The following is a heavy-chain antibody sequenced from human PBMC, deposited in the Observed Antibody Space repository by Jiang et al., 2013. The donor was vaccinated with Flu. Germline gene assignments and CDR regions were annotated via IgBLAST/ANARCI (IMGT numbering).Heavy chain of an antibody. CDR1: GGTFSSYA. D-gene: IGHD5-18*01. CDR3: ARDFEFPDTAMVTVAFDI. CDR2: IIPILGIA. Sequence: SGAEVKKPGSSVKVSCKASGGTFSSYAISWVRQAPGQGLEWMGRIIPILGIANYAQKFQGRVTITADKSTGTAYMELSSLRSEDTAVYYCARDFEFPDTAMVTVAFDIWGQGTMVTVSS. J-gene: IGHJ3*02. V-gene: IGHV1-69*04.